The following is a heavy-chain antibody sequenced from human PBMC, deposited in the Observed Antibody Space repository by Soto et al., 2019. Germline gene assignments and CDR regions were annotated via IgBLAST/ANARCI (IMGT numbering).Heavy chain of an antibody. Sequence: QVQLVESGGGLGKPGGSLRLSCAASGFTFSDFHMIWVRQVPGKGLEWISYIYRGGSTVSYADSVQGRFTISRDNAKNSLYLQLDSLSVEDTAVYSCAKSIVGTTGHAFDVWGQGTTVTISS. CDR1: GFTFSDFH. D-gene: IGHD1-26*01. V-gene: IGHV3-11*01. CDR3: AKSIVGTTGHAFDV. CDR2: IYRGGSTV. J-gene: IGHJ6*02.